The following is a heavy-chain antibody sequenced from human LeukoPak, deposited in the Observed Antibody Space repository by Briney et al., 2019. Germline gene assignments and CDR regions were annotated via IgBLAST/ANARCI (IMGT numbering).Heavy chain of an antibody. J-gene: IGHJ6*02. V-gene: IGHV4-59*08. Sequence: SETLSLTCTVSGGSLGGNCWNWIRQSPESGLEWIGCIYGGRTKYNPSLMSRVTISFDTSKNQFSLNLRSVTAADTAVYYCAAGSGEERGYSYGYNWRYYYYGMDVWGQGTTVTVSS. D-gene: IGHD5-18*01. CDR1: GGSLGGNC. CDR3: AAGSGEERGYSYGYNWRYYYYGMDV. CDR2: IYGGRT.